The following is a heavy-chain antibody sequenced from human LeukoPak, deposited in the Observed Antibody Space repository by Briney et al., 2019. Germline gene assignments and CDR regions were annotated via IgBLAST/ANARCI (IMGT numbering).Heavy chain of an antibody. CDR2: INPSGGST. Sequence: ASVKVSCKASGYTFTSYYMHWVRQAPGQGLEWMGIINPSGGSTSYAQKFQGRVTMTRDTSISTAYMELSRLRSDDTAVYYCARDRGGYDYDYWGQGTLVTVSS. J-gene: IGHJ4*02. D-gene: IGHD5-12*01. CDR1: GYTFTSYY. V-gene: IGHV1-46*01. CDR3: ARDRGGYDYDY.